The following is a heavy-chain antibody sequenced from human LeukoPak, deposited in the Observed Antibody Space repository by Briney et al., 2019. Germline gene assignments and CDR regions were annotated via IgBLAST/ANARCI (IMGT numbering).Heavy chain of an antibody. J-gene: IGHJ4*02. D-gene: IGHD6-13*01. V-gene: IGHV4-31*03. CDR3: ARGVRYSSSWYPDY. CDR2: IYYSGST. Sequence: SETLSLTCTVSGGSISSGGYYWSWLRQHPGKGLEWIGYIYYSGSTYYNPSLKSRVTISVDTSKNQFSLKLSSVTAADTAVYYCARGVRYSSSWYPDYWGQGTLVTVSS. CDR1: GGSISSGGYY.